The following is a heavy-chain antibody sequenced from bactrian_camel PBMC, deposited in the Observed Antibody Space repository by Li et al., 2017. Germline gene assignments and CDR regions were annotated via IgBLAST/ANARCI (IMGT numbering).Heavy chain of an antibody. J-gene: IGHJ4*01. Sequence: VQLVESGGGLVQPGGSLRLSCAASGEFATSNYYMSWVRQTPEKGLEWVSSVYTDGTRAFYADSLKGRFTISRDNAKTTMYLQMSRLKPEDTAVYHCAEHGWVVDVRCDWTQGTQVTVS. V-gene: IGHV3-2*01. CDR1: GEFATSNYY. CDR2: VYTDGTRA. D-gene: IGHD3*01.